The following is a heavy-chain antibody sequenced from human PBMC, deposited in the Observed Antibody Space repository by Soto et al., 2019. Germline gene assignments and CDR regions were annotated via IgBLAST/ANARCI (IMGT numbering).Heavy chain of an antibody. J-gene: IGHJ4*02. CDR1: GSSLSSENYF. Sequence: TSETLSLTCTVSGSSLSSENYFCGWVRQPSGKVLEWVGSIYYSGSPFFNPSLQTRATISLDKSRSQFSLKLNSVTAADSAVYFCARLEGLATISYYFDFWGPGALVTVSS. V-gene: IGHV4-39*01. D-gene: IGHD3-9*01. CDR2: IYYSGSP. CDR3: ARLEGLATISYYFDF.